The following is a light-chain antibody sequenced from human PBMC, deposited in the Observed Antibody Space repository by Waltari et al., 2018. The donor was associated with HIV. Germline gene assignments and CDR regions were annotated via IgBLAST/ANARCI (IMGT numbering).Light chain of an antibody. CDR2: VSN. CDR1: SSNIGSNY. V-gene: IGLV1-47*01. Sequence: QSVLTQPPSASGTPGQRVTISCSGSSSNIGSNYVYWYQQLPGTATKLLIVVSNQRPSGVPHRVSGSKSGTSASLAISGLRSEDEADYYCAAWDDSLSVWVFGGGTKLTVL. J-gene: IGLJ3*02. CDR3: AAWDDSLSVWV.